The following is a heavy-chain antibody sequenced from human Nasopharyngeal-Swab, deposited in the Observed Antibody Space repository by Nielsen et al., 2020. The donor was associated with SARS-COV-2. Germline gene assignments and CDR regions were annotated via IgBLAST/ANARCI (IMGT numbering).Heavy chain of an antibody. J-gene: IGHJ4*02. D-gene: IGHD6-13*01. CDR2: IYSGGST. CDR1: GFTVSSNY. Sequence: GGSLRLSCAASGFTVSSNYMSWVRQAPGKGLEWVSVIYSGGSTNYADSVKGRFTISRDNPENTLYLQMNTLRAEDTAVYYCANRRGGSWHPYCFDYWGQGTLVTVSS. CDR3: ANRRGGSWHPYCFDY. V-gene: IGHV3-53*01.